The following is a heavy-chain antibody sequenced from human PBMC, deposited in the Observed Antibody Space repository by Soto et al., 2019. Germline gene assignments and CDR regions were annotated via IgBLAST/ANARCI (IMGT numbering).Heavy chain of an antibody. CDR3: AIRYCSSTSCYVFYFDY. CDR1: GGTFSSYA. Sequence: AASVKVSCKASGGTFSSYAISWVRQAPGQGLEWMGGIIPIFGTANYAQKFQGRVTITADESTSTAYMELSSLRSEDTAVYYCAIRYCSSTSCYVFYFDYWGQGTLVTVSS. J-gene: IGHJ4*02. D-gene: IGHD2-2*01. V-gene: IGHV1-69*13. CDR2: IIPIFGTA.